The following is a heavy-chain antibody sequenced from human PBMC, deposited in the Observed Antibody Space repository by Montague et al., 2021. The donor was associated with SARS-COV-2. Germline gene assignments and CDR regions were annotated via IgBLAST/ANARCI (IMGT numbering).Heavy chain of an antibody. CDR2: NYLHGNA. CDR3: ARGRVTRAGFDY. D-gene: IGHD2-21*02. CDR1: GGPISRSSYY. V-gene: IGHV4-39*07. J-gene: IGHJ4*02. Sequence: SETLSLTCSVSGGPISRSSYYWGWIRQSPGKGLEWIGSNYLHGNAYYNPSLNSRVTISLDTSNNQFSLRLTSVTTSDTAVYYCARGRVTRAGFDYWGQGILVIVSS.